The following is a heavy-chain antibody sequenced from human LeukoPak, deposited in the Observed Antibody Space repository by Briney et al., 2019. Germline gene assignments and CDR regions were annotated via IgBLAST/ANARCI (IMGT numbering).Heavy chain of an antibody. CDR3: ARDLGVVVAADYFDY. J-gene: IGHJ4*02. CDR1: GYTLTSHG. D-gene: IGHD2-15*01. Sequence: ASVKVSCKASGYTLTSHGISWVRQAPGQGLEWMGWISAYNGNTNYAQKLQGRVTMTTDTSTSTAYMELRSLRSDDTAVYYCARDLGVVVAADYFDYWGQGTLVTVSS. V-gene: IGHV1-18*04. CDR2: ISAYNGNT.